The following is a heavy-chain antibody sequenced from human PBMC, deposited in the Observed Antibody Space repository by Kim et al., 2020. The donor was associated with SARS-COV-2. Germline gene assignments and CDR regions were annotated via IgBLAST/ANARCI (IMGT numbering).Heavy chain of an antibody. D-gene: IGHD4-17*01. V-gene: IGHV4-34*01. CDR3: AGAFIGTTVTGDY. J-gene: IGHJ4*02. Sequence: FNPSLKLRVTISVDTSKNQFSLKLSSVTAADTAVYYCAGAFIGTTVTGDYWGQGTLVTVSS.